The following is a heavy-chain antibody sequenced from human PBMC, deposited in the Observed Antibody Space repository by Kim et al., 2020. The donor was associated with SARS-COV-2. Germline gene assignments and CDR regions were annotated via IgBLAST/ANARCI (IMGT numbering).Heavy chain of an antibody. Sequence: GGSLRLSCAASGFTFDDYAMHWVRQAPGKGLEWVSGISWNSGSIGYADSVKGRFTISRDNAKNSLYLQMNSLRAEDTALYYCAKGLEGYSSSGNWFDPWG. V-gene: IGHV3-9*01. CDR2: ISWNSGSI. J-gene: IGHJ5*02. CDR3: AKGLEGYSSSGNWFDP. CDR1: GFTFDDYA. D-gene: IGHD6-13*01.